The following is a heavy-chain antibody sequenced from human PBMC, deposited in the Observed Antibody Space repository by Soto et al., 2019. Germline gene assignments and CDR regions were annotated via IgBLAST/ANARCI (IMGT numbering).Heavy chain of an antibody. J-gene: IGHJ4*02. CDR2: INPKSGGT. CDR1: GGTFNGYI. D-gene: IGHD3-22*01. V-gene: IGHV1-2*02. Sequence: QVQLVQSGAEVKKPGSSVKVSCKPSGGTFNGYIITWVRQAPGQGLEWMGWINPKSGGTLYAQKFQGRVTMTRDTSISTAYMELSRLRSDDTAVYYCARGGTFAYDTSGYSVYWGQGTLVTVSS. CDR3: ARGGTFAYDTSGYSVY.